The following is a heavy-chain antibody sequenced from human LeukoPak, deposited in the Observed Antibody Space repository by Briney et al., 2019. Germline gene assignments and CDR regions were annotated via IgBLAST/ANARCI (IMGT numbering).Heavy chain of an antibody. J-gene: IGHJ5*02. Sequence: PGGSLRLSCAASGFTFSSYWMHWVRQAPGKGLVWVSRINSDGNSTSYADSVKGRFTISRDNAKNPLYLQMNSLRAEDTAVYYCARSGWSLANWFDPWGEGTLVTVAS. V-gene: IGHV3-74*01. D-gene: IGHD6-19*01. CDR1: GFTFSSYW. CDR2: INSDGNST. CDR3: ARSGWSLANWFDP.